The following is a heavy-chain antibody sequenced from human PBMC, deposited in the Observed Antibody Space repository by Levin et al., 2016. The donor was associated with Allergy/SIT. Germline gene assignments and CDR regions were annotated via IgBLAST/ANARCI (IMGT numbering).Heavy chain of an antibody. J-gene: IGHJ5*02. CDR3: ARKGSGLNWFDP. CDR2: ISSSGSTI. Sequence: GGSLRLSCAASGFTFSSYEMNWVRQAPGKGLEWVSFISSSGSTIYYADSVKARFTISRDNSKNTLFLQMNSLRAEDTAVYYCARKGSGLNWFDPWGQGTLVTVSS. V-gene: IGHV3-48*03. CDR1: GFTFSSYE. D-gene: IGHD3-10*01.